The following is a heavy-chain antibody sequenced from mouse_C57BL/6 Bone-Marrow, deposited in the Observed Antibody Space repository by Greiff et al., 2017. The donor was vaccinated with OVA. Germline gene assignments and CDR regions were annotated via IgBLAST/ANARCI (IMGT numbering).Heavy chain of an antibody. Sequence: VQLQQPGAELVKPGASVKLSCKASGYTFTSYWMQWVKQRPGQGLEWIGEIDPSDSYTNYNQKFKGKATLTVDPSSSTAYMQLSRLTSEDSAVYYCAREGDDYDAVDYWGQGTTLTVSS. V-gene: IGHV1-50*01. D-gene: IGHD2-4*01. CDR2: IDPSDSYT. J-gene: IGHJ2*01. CDR3: AREGDDYDAVDY. CDR1: GYTFTSYW.